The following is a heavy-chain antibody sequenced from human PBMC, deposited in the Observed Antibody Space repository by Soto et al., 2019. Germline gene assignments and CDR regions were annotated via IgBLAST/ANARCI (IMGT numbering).Heavy chain of an antibody. CDR3: ARSIVVVTALDY. CDR1: GYTFTSYA. V-gene: IGHV1-3*05. Sequence: QVQLVQSGAEEKKPGASVKVSCKASGYTFTSYAMHWVRQAPGQRLEWMGWINAGNGNTKYSQKFQGRVTITRDTSASTADMELSSLRSEDTAVYYGARSIVVVTALDYWGQGTLVNVSS. J-gene: IGHJ4*02. CDR2: INAGNGNT. D-gene: IGHD2-21*02.